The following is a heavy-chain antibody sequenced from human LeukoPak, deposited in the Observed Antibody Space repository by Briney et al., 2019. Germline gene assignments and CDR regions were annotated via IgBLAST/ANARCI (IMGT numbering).Heavy chain of an antibody. CDR1: GFTFSSYG. CDR3: AELGITMIGGV. V-gene: IGHV3-48*04. D-gene: IGHD3-10*02. J-gene: IGHJ6*04. CDR2: ISSSGSTI. Sequence: PGGSLRLSCAASGFTFSSYGMNWVRQAPGKGLEWVSYISSSGSTIYYADSVKGRFTISRDNAKNSLYLQMNNLRAEDTAVYYCAELGITMIGGVWGKGTTVTTSS.